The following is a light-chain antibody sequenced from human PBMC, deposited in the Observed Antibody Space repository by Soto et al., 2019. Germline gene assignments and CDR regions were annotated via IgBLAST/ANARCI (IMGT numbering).Light chain of an antibody. V-gene: IGKV3-20*01. CDR1: QSVNSNY. CDR2: GAS. Sequence: EIVLKQSPGTLSLSPGDRATLYCRASQSVNSNYLAWYQRKPGQAPRLLIYGASNRATDIPYRFSASGSGTDVPLPITRLEAEDFAVYYWQQYDSTPPPFGQGTKVEVK. J-gene: IGKJ1*01. CDR3: QQYDSTPPP.